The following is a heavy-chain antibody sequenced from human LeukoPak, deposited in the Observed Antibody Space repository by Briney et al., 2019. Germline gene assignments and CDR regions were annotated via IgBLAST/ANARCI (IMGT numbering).Heavy chain of an antibody. D-gene: IGHD3-22*01. CDR1: GGTFSSYA. CDR3: ARDPDHYYDSSGYYLGTFDI. V-gene: IGHV1-69*01. Sequence: SSVKVSCKASGGTFSSYAISWVRQAPGQGLEWMGGIIPIFGTANYAQKFQGRVTITADESTSTAYMELSSLRSEDTAVYYCARDPDHYYDSSGYYLGTFDIWGQGTMVTVSS. CDR2: IIPIFGTA. J-gene: IGHJ3*02.